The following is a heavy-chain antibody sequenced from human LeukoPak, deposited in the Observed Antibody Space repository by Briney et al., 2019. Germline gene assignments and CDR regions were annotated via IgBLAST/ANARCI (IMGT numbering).Heavy chain of an antibody. V-gene: IGHV1-69*13. CDR1: GGTFSSYA. CDR3: ARGRIAAAYLFDY. Sequence: GASVKVSCKASGGTFSSYAISWVRQAPGQGLEWMGGIIPIFGTANYAQKFQGRVTITADESTSTAYMELSSLRSEDTAVYYCARGRIAAAYLFDYWGQGTLVTVSS. CDR2: IIPIFGTA. D-gene: IGHD6-13*01. J-gene: IGHJ4*02.